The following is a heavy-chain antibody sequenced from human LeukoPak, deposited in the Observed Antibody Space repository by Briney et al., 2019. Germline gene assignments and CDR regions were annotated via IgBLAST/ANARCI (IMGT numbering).Heavy chain of an antibody. J-gene: IGHJ6*03. CDR3: ARSTGLYYDFWSGPPYYYYYYMDV. CDR1: GGSFSTYY. Sequence: SETLSLTCAVYGGSFSTYYWSWIRQPPGKGLEWIGEINHSGSTNYNPSLKSRVTISVDTSKNQFSLKLSSVTAADTAVYYCARSTGLYYDFWSGPPYYYYYYMDVWGKGTTVTVSS. D-gene: IGHD3-3*01. V-gene: IGHV4-34*01. CDR2: INHSGST.